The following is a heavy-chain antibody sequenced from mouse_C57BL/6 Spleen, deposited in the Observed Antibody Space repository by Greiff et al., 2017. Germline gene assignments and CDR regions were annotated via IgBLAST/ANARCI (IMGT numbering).Heavy chain of an antibody. CDR3: TGSSLTY. V-gene: IGHV1-15*01. J-gene: IGHJ3*01. Sequence: QVQLKESGAELVRPGASVTLSCKASGYTFTDYEMHWVKQTPVHGLEWIGAIDPETGGTAYNQKFKGKAILTADKSSSTAYMELRSLTSEDSAVYYCTGSSLTYWGQGTLVTVSA. CDR2: IDPETGGT. CDR1: GYTFTDYE.